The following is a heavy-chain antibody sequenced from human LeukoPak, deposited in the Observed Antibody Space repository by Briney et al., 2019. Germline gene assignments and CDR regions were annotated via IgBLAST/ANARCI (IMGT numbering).Heavy chain of an antibody. CDR2: ISSSSSTI. Sequence: GGSLRLSCAASGFTFSSYSMNWVRQAPGKGLEWVSYISSSSSTIYYADSVKGRFTISRDNAKNSLYLQMNSLRAEDTAVYYCAKARAKEDSGGYYNSFDIWGQGTMVTVSS. CDR3: AKARAKEDSGGYYNSFDI. CDR1: GFTFSSYS. J-gene: IGHJ3*02. V-gene: IGHV3-48*04. D-gene: IGHD3-22*01.